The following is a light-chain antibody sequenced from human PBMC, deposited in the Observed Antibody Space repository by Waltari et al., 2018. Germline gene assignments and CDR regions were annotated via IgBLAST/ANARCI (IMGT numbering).Light chain of an antibody. CDR3: SSYTSSSPYVV. CDR2: DVS. J-gene: IGLJ2*01. Sequence: QSALTQPASVSGSPGQSITISCTGTSSDVGGYNYVSWYQQHPGKAPKLMSYDVSNRPSGVSNRFSGSKSGNTASLTISGLQAEDEADYYCSSYTSSSPYVVFGGGTKLTVL. CDR1: SSDVGGYNY. V-gene: IGLV2-14*03.